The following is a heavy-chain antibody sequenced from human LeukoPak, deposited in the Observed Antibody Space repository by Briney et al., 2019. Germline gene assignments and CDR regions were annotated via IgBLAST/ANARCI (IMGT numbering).Heavy chain of an antibody. D-gene: IGHD3-16*02. J-gene: IGHJ4*02. CDR3: AKAQRNTFGGVIARTNYFDY. V-gene: IGHV7-4-1*02. CDR1: GYTFTSYA. CDR2: INTNTGNP. Sequence: ASVKVSCKASGYTFTSYAMNWVRQAPGQGLKWMGWINTNTGNPTYAQGFTGRFVFSLDTSVSTAYLQISSLKAEDTAVYYCAKAQRNTFGGVIARTNYFDYWGQGTLVTVSS.